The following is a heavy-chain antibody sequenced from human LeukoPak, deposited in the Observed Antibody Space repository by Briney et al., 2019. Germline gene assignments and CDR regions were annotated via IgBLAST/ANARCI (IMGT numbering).Heavy chain of an antibody. D-gene: IGHD1-26*01. CDR3: AKDVGKWESLHFFDY. J-gene: IGHJ4*02. V-gene: IGHV3-23*01. CDR1: GFTLSTNA. Sequence: GGSLRLSCLTSGFTLSTNAMSWVRQAPGKGLEWISGISASGASTYYADSVKGRFTISRDDSRNTLYLQMNSLRGDDTAVYYCAKDVGKWESLHFFDYWGQGTLVTVSS. CDR2: ISASGAST.